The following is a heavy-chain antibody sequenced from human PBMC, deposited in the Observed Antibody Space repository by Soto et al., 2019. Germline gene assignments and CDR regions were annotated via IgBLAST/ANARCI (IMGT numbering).Heavy chain of an antibody. V-gene: IGHV1-69*13. Sequence: GASVKVSCKASGGTFSSYAISWVRQAPGQGLEWMGGIIPIFGTANYAQKFQGRVTITADESTSTAYMELSSLRSEDTAVYYCARAGAYDILTGYYLWGQGTLVTVSS. CDR3: ARAGAYDILTGYYL. CDR2: IIPIFGTA. CDR1: GGTFSSYA. J-gene: IGHJ4*02. D-gene: IGHD3-9*01.